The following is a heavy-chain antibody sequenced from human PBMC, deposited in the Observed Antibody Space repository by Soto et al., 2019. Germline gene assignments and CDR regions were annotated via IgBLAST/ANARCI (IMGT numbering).Heavy chain of an antibody. CDR1: GGSISSYY. Sequence: QVQLQESGPGLVKPSETLSLTCTVSGGSISSYYWSWIRQPPGKGLEWIGYIYYSGSTNYNPSRKSRVTISVDTSKNQSSLKLSSVTAADTAVYYCARLGRVDIVAADAFDIWGQGTMVTVSS. J-gene: IGHJ3*02. D-gene: IGHD5-12*01. CDR2: IYYSGST. V-gene: IGHV4-59*08. CDR3: ARLGRVDIVAADAFDI.